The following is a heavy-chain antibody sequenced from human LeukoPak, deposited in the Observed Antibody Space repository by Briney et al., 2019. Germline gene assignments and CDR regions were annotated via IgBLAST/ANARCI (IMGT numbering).Heavy chain of an antibody. CDR1: GFTFSSYS. V-gene: IGHV3-21*01. Sequence: WGSLRLSCAASGFTFSSYSMNWVRQAPGKGLEWVSSISSSSSYIYYAESVKGRFTISRDNAKNSLYLQMNSLRAEDTAVYYCAKGTYYDSSGSFYFDYWGQGTLVTVSS. J-gene: IGHJ4*02. D-gene: IGHD3-22*01. CDR2: ISSSSSYI. CDR3: AKGTYYDSSGSFYFDY.